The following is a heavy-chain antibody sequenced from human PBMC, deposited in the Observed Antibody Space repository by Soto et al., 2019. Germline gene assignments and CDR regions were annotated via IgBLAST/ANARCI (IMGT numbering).Heavy chain of an antibody. Sequence: EVQLLESGGGLVQPGGSLRLSCAASAFTFTKYAMTWVRQAPGKGLERVASISGAGGRINYADSVKGRFTISRDNSKSTLYLQMNSLRGEDTAVYYCVKNRPTPASPDPRDLGVGDYWGQGTLVTVSS. D-gene: IGHD3-16*01. CDR3: VKNRPTPASPDPRDLGVGDY. V-gene: IGHV3-23*01. CDR2: ISGAGGRI. J-gene: IGHJ4*02. CDR1: AFTFTKYA.